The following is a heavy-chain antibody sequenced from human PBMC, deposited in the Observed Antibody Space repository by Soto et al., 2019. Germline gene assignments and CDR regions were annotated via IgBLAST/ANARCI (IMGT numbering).Heavy chain of an antibody. J-gene: IGHJ4*02. CDR1: VGSVTDSRYY. D-gene: IGHD4-17*01. V-gene: IGHV4-39*02. CDR3: ARSGDDYGSYVDY. Sequence: SETLSLPCTVSVGSVTDSRYYWGWIRHSPGRPMEWIGSLNRSEKTYYNPSLKSRLTISVDTPKNHISLTLSYVTAADTAIYYCARSGDDYGSYVDYWGQGTLVTVS. CDR2: LNRSEKT.